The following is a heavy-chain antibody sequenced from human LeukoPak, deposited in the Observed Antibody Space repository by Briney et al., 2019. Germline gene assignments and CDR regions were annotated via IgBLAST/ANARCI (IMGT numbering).Heavy chain of an antibody. CDR3: ARERYWFDP. CDR1: GCSISRGSYY. CDR2: IYTSGST. V-gene: IGHV4-61*02. J-gene: IGHJ5*02. Sequence: PSETLSLTCTVSGCSISRGSYYWRRIRQPAGKGLEWIGRIYTSGSTNYNPSLKSRVTISVDTSKNQFSLKLSSVTAADTAVYYCARERYWFDPWGQGTLVTVSS.